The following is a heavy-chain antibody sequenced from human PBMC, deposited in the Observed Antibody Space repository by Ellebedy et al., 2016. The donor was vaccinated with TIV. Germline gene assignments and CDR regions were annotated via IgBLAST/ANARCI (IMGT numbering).Heavy chain of an antibody. CDR1: GFTFSSYW. V-gene: IGHV3-74*01. CDR2: INTDGRTI. CDR3: ARAGSYRFDY. Sequence: PGGSLRLSCAASGFTFSSYWMPWVRQAPGKGLVWVSRINTDGRTIDYADSVKGRFTISRDNAKNTLYLQMNSLRLEDTGVYVCARAGSYRFDYWGPGSLVTVSS. D-gene: IGHD1-26*01. J-gene: IGHJ4*02.